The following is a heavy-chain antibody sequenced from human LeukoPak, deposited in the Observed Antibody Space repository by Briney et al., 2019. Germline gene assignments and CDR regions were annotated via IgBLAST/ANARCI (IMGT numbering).Heavy chain of an antibody. V-gene: IGHV4-38-2*02. CDR2: IYRSGST. CDR1: GYSISSGYY. CDR3: ARGRLLWFGEFRFDY. J-gene: IGHJ4*02. Sequence: TSETLSLTCTVSGYSISSGYYWVWIRQPPGKGLEWIGSIYRSGSTNYNPSLKSRVTISVDTSKNQFSLKLSSVTAADTAVYYCARGRLLWFGEFRFDYWGQGTLVTVSS. D-gene: IGHD3-10*01.